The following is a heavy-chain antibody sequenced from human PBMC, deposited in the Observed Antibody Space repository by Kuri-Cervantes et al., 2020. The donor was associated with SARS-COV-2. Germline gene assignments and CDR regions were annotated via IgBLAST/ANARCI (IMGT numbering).Heavy chain of an antibody. CDR1: GGTFSSYA. J-gene: IGHJ4*02. D-gene: IGHD3-16*02. Sequence: SVKVSCKASGGTFSSYAISWVRQAPGQGLEWMGGIIPIFGTANYAQKFQGRVTTTADESTSTAYMELSSLRSEDTAVYYCARGVEYYDYVWGSYRSWYFDYWGQGTLVTVSS. CDR3: ARGVEYYDYVWGSYRSWYFDY. CDR2: IIPIFGTA. V-gene: IGHV1-69*13.